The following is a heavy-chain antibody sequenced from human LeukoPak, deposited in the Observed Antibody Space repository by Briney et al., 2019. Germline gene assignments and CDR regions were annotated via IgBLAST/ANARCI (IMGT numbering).Heavy chain of an antibody. J-gene: IGHJ5*02. V-gene: IGHV4-39*01. Sequence: PSETLSLTCTVSGGSISSSSYYWGWIRQPPGKGLEWIGSIYYSGTTSYNPSLKSRVTLSTDTSKNHFSLKLYSVTAADTGVYYCARHDNYPGFGRGFDPWGQGFLVTVTS. CDR1: GGSISSSSYY. D-gene: IGHD1-14*01. CDR2: IYYSGTT. CDR3: ARHDNYPGFGRGFDP.